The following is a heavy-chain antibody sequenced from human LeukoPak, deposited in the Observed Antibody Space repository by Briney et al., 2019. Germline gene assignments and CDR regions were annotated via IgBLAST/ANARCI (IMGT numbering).Heavy chain of an antibody. CDR2: IYYSGST. CDR3: ARVTGATTGFTDY. D-gene: IGHD1-26*01. CDR1: GGSISSSSYY. V-gene: IGHV4-39*01. J-gene: IGHJ4*02. Sequence: PSETLSLTCTVTGGSISSSSYYWGWIRQPPGKGLEWIGSIYYSGSTYYNPSLESRVTISVDRSKNQFSLKLSSVTAADTAVYYCARVTGATTGFTDYWGRGTLVTVSS.